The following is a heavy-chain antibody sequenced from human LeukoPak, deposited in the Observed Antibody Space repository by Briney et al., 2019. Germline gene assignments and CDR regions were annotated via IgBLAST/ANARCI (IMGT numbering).Heavy chain of an antibody. D-gene: IGHD3-22*01. Sequence: PGGSLRLSCAASGFTFSSYAMHWVRQAPGKGLEWVAVISYDGSNKYYADSVKGRFTISRDNSKNTLYLQMNSLRAEDTAVYYCALHYDSSAMRDYWGQGTLVTVSS. CDR1: GFTFSSYA. V-gene: IGHV3-30-3*01. J-gene: IGHJ4*02. CDR3: ALHYDSSAMRDY. CDR2: ISYDGSNK.